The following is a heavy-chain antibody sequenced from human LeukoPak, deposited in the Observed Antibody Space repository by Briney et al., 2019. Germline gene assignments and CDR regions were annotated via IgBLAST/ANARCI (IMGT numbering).Heavy chain of an antibody. D-gene: IGHD5-18*01. CDR3: ARDLYSYGSGSFDY. V-gene: IGHV4-59*01. Sequence: PSETLSLTCTVSGGSISSYYWSWIRQPPGKGLEWIGYISYSGSTNYNSSLKSRVTISVDTSKNQFSLKLNSVTAADTAVYYCARDLYSYGSGSFDYWGQGTLVTVSS. CDR1: GGSISSYY. J-gene: IGHJ4*02. CDR2: ISYSGST.